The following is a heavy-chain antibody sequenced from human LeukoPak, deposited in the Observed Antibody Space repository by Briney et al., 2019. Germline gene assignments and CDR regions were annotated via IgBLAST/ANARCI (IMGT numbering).Heavy chain of an antibody. CDR2: IKSKTDGGTT. Sequence: GGSLRLSCAASGFTFSNYGMHWVRQAPGKGLEWVGRIKSKTDGGTTDYAAPVKGRFTISRDDSKNTLYLQMNSLKTEDTAVYYCTTDEIVATIDYWGQGTLVTVSS. V-gene: IGHV3-15*01. CDR3: TTDEIVATIDY. J-gene: IGHJ4*02. D-gene: IGHD5-12*01. CDR1: GFTFSNYG.